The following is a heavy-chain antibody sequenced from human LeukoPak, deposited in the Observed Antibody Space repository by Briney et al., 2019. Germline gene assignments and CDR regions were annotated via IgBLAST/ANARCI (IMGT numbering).Heavy chain of an antibody. D-gene: IGHD1-14*01. CDR1: GFTFSTYA. J-gene: IGHJ4*02. CDR3: AKDHPSGYYFDY. V-gene: IGHV3-23*01. Sequence: GGSLRLSCAASGFTFSTYAMSWVRQAPGKGLEWVSAISGSGGSTFNADSVKGRFAISRDNSKNTLFLQMNSLRAEDTAIYYCAKDHPSGYYFDYWGQGTLVTVSS. CDR2: ISGSGGST.